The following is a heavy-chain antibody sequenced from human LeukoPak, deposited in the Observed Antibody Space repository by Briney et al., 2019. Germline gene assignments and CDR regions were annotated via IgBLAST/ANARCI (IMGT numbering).Heavy chain of an antibody. D-gene: IGHD3-16*02. CDR3: ARRAAYDYVWGSYRFTPGYFDY. CDR2: INHSGST. J-gene: IGHJ4*02. Sequence: SGTLSLTCAVYGGSFSGYYWSWIRQPPGKGLEWIGEINHSGSTNYNPSLKSRVTISVDTSKNQFSLKLSSVTAADTAVYYCARRAAYDYVWGSYRFTPGYFDYWGQGTLVTVSS. CDR1: GGSFSGYY. V-gene: IGHV4-34*01.